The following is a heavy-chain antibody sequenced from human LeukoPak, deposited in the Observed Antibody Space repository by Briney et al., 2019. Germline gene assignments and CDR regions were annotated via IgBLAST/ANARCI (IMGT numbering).Heavy chain of an antibody. Sequence: GGSLRLSFAASGFTFNSYWMNWVRQAPGKGLVWVSRINSDGSSTSYADSVKGRFTISRDNAKNTLYLQMSSLRAEDTAVYYCAKETTVAGFYPYFDYWGQGTLVTVSS. V-gene: IGHV3-74*01. J-gene: IGHJ4*02. D-gene: IGHD6-19*01. CDR2: INSDGSST. CDR1: GFTFNSYW. CDR3: AKETTVAGFYPYFDY.